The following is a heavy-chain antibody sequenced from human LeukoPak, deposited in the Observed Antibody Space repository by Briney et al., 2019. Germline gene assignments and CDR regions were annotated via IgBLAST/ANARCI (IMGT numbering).Heavy chain of an antibody. CDR3: CVIHYWRRSNFDY. Sequence: ASVKVSCKASGYTFSSYDINWVRQATGQGLEWMGWMNPNSGNTGYAQKFQGRVTMTRNTSISTAYMELSSLRSEDTAVYYCCVIHYWRRSNFDYWGQGTLVTVSS. CDR2: MNPNSGNT. CDR1: GYTFSSYD. J-gene: IGHJ4*02. D-gene: IGHD3-10*01. V-gene: IGHV1-8*01.